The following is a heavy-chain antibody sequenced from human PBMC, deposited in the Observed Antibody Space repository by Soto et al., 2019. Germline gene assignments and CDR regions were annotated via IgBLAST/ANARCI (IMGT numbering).Heavy chain of an antibody. J-gene: IGHJ4*02. Sequence: QIQLVQSGAEVKKPGASVKVSCKASGYIFTSQGISWVRQAPGQGLEWMGWISTYNGNPNYAQKLQGRVTMTTNTSTPTAFLELRSLTSDDTPVYYCARGRTRALDYWGQGTPVIVSS. V-gene: IGHV1-18*01. CDR3: ARGRTRALDY. CDR1: GYIFTSQG. D-gene: IGHD1-7*01. CDR2: ISTYNGNP.